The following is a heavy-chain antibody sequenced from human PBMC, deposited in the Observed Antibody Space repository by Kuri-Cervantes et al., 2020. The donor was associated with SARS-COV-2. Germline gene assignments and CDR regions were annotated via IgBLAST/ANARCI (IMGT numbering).Heavy chain of an antibody. CDR3: ARGGFLTGYPGTRGAFDI. CDR1: GGSISSGDYY. J-gene: IGHJ3*02. CDR2: IYYSGST. V-gene: IGHV4-30-4*08. Sequence: SETLSLTCTVSGGSISSGDYYWSWIRQPPGKGLEWIGYIYYSGSTYYNPSLKSRVTISVDTSKNQFSLKLSSVTAADPAVYYCARGGFLTGYPGTRGAFDIWGQGTMVTVSS. D-gene: IGHD3-9*01.